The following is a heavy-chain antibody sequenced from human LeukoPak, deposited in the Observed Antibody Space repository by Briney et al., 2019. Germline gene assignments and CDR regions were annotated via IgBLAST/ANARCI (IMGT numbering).Heavy chain of an antibody. CDR2: IYSGGST. CDR3: ARPRIWFGNTLEDY. J-gene: IGHJ4*02. D-gene: IGHD3-10*01. V-gene: IGHV3-53*01. CDR1: GFTVSSNY. Sequence: GGSLRLSCAASGFTVSSNYMSWVRQAPGKGLEWASVIYSGGSTYYADSVKGRFTISRDNSKNTLYLRMNSLRAEDTAVYYCARPRIWFGNTLEDYWGQGTLVTVSS.